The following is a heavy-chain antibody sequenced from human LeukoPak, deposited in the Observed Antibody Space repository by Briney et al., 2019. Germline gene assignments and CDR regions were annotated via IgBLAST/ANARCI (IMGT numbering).Heavy chain of an antibody. CDR2: AYYSGRT. J-gene: IGHJ5*02. Sequence: PSETLSLTCSVFDGSISNYYWSWIRQPPGKGLEWIGYAYYSGRTTYNPSLESRVTISVDTPKNQFSLKLTAVTAADTAVYYCARNSAVATSRSWFDPWGQGTLVTVSS. CDR1: DGSISNYY. V-gene: IGHV4-59*08. CDR3: ARNSAVATSRSWFDP. D-gene: IGHD6-19*01.